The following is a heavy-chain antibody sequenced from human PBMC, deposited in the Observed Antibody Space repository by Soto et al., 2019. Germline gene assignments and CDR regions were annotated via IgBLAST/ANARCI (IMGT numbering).Heavy chain of an antibody. CDR1: VFTFSTYD. CDR2: IGDSSDDT. J-gene: IGHJ4*02. CDR3: AKDLTGDSGQGHLREY. Sequence: GGSLRLSCAASVFTFSTYDMSLVRQAPGKGLEWVSSIGDSSDDTFYADSVRGRFTISRDNSKKTLYLQMSSLRAEDTAMYYCAKDLTGDSGQGHLREYWGQGVMVTVSS. D-gene: IGHD7-27*01. V-gene: IGHV3-23*01.